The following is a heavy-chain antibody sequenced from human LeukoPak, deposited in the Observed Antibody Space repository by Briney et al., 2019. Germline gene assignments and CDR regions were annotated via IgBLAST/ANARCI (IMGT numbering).Heavy chain of an antibody. J-gene: IGHJ3*01. D-gene: IGHD3-22*01. V-gene: IGHV1-69*01. CDR1: GGSFTFTSHA. CDR2: IIPIYGSP. CDR3: AGFFYDNSHDAFDL. Sequence: SVKVSCKASGGSFTFTSHAITWVRQAPGQGLEWMAGIIPIYGSPSYAQRFQGRVTITSDESARTVYMELSSLRSEDTAVYYCAGFFYDNSHDAFDLWGQGTMVTISS.